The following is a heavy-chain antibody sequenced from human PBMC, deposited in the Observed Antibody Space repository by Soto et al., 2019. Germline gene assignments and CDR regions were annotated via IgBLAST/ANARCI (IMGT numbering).Heavy chain of an antibody. D-gene: IGHD3-9*01. V-gene: IGHV3-23*01. CDR1: GFNFRDYA. CDR3: VRDAVPFDGIWLAHV. J-gene: IGHJ4*02. CDR2: LYGSGGGV. Sequence: VGSLRLSCAASGFNFRDYAIIWIRQVPGKGLQWVSGLYGSGGGVHYADSVKGRFTISRDNYAYSAYLQMNNLRIEDTAVYYCVRDAVPFDGIWLAHVWGQGTVVTVSS.